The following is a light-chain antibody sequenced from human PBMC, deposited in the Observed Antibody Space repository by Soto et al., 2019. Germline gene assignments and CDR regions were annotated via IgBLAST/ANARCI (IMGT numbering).Light chain of an antibody. V-gene: IGLV2-8*01. CDR1: SSDVGGYNY. Sequence: QSALTQPPSASGSPGQSVTISCTGTSSDVGGYNYVSWYQQHPGKAPKLMIYEVIKRPSGVPDRFSGSKSGNTASLTVSGLQAEDGADYYCSSYAGTNILVFGGGTKLTVL. CDR3: SSYAGTNILV. CDR2: EVI. J-gene: IGLJ2*01.